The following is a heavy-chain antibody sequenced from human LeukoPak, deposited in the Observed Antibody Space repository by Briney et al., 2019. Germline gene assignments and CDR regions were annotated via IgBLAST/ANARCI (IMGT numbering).Heavy chain of an antibody. CDR1: GGSISSALYH. Sequence: SETLSLTCTVSGGSISSALYHWGWIRQPPGKNLEWLGSVYYTGSTHNNPSLKSRVTISVYTSKNQFSLNLSSVTAADTAVYYCARQEIGLRSFDPEGQGTLTVSS. J-gene: IGHJ5*02. V-gene: IGHV4-39*01. D-gene: IGHD3/OR15-3a*01. CDR2: VYYTGST. CDR3: ARQEIGLRSFDP.